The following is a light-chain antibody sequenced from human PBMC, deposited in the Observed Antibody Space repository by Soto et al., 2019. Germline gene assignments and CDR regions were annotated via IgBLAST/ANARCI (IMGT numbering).Light chain of an antibody. CDR2: SAS. V-gene: IGKV3-15*01. Sequence: EIVMTQSPATLSVSPGERATLSCRASQSVSSSLAWYQQKPGQAPRLLIFSASTRAADIPARFSGSGSGTEFTLTISSLQSEDIAVYYCQQYDDWPGTFGQGTKLGIK. CDR3: QQYDDWPGT. J-gene: IGKJ2*01. CDR1: QSVSSS.